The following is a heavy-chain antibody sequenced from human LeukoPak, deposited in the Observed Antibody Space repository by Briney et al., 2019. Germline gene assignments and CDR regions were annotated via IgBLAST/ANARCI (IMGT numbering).Heavy chain of an antibody. CDR2: ISAYNGNT. CDR1: GYTFTIYG. D-gene: IGHD3-22*01. Sequence: ASVTVSCKASGYTFTIYGISWVRQAPGQGLEWMGWISAYNGNTNYAQKLQGRVTMTTDTSTSTAYMELRSLRSDDTAVYYCARERGYDSSGYYRYYFDYWGQGTLVTVSS. J-gene: IGHJ4*02. V-gene: IGHV1-18*01. CDR3: ARERGYDSSGYYRYYFDY.